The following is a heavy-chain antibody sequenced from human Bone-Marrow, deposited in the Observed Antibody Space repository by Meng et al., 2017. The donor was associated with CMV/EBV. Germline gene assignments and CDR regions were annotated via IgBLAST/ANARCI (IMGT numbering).Heavy chain of an antibody. CDR2: IYYSGST. CDR3: ARGGSVFYGMDV. CDR1: GGSISSSSYY. V-gene: IGHV4-39*07. Sequence: SETLSRTCTVSGGSISSSSYYWGWIRQPPGKGLEWIGSIYYSGSTYYNPSLKSRVTISVDTSKNQFSLKLSSVTAADTAVYYCARGGSVFYGMDVWGQGTTVTVSS. D-gene: IGHD1-26*01. J-gene: IGHJ6*01.